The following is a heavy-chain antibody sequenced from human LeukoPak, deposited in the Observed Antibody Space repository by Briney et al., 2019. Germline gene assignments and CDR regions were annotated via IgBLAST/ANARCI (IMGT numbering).Heavy chain of an antibody. CDR2: ISGSSSDI. V-gene: IGHV3-21*01. J-gene: IGHJ4*02. Sequence: GGSLRLSCSASGFTFSTYHLNWVRQAPGKGLEWVSSISGSSSDIYYADSVKGRFTISRDNAKNSVYLQMKSLRVEDTAVYYCARRGYHDYSGFDYWGQGTLVTVSS. CDR3: ARRGYHDYSGFDY. CDR1: GFTFSTYH. D-gene: IGHD3-16*01.